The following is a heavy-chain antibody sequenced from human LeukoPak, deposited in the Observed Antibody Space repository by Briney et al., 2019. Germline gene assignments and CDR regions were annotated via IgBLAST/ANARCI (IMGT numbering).Heavy chain of an antibody. J-gene: IGHJ4*02. V-gene: IGHV4-30-2*01. CDR2: IYHSGST. D-gene: IGHD2-21*01. CDR1: GGSLSSGGYS. Sequence: SETLSLTCAVSGGSLSSGGYSWSWLRQPPGKGLEWIGYIYHSGSTYYNPSLKSRVTISVDRSKSQFSLKLSSVTAADTAVYYCARLAYCGGDCYPFDYWGQGTLVTVSS. CDR3: ARLAYCGGDCYPFDY.